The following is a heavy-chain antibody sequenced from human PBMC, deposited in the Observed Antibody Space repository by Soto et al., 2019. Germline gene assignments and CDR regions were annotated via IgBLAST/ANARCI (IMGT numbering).Heavy chain of an antibody. Sequence: GGSLRLSCAVSGFTFDDNAMHWVRQAPEKGLEWVSGINWKSDIGYADSVKGRFTTSRDNAENSLYLQMNSLRAEDTALYYCAISQDRGGRTTFIYWGQGTQVTVSS. D-gene: IGHD3-16*01. V-gene: IGHV3-9*01. CDR2: INWKSDI. CDR3: AISQDRGGRTTFIY. CDR1: GFTFDDNA. J-gene: IGHJ4*02.